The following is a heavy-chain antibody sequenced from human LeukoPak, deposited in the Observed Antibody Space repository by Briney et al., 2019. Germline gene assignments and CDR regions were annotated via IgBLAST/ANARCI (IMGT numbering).Heavy chain of an antibody. CDR3: ARDARLRGYFDY. Sequence: SETLSLTCTVSGGSISSGGYYWSWIRQHPGKGLEWIGYIYYSGSTNYNPSLKSRVTISVDTSKNQFSLKLSSVTAADTAVYYCARDARLRGYFDYWGQGTLVTVSS. D-gene: IGHD2-15*01. J-gene: IGHJ4*02. CDR2: IYYSGST. CDR1: GGSISSGGYY. V-gene: IGHV4-61*08.